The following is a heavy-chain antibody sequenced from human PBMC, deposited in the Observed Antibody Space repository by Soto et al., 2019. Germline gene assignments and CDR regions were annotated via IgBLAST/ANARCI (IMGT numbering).Heavy chain of an antibody. D-gene: IGHD4-17*01. CDR1: GFSLSTSGAG. Sequence: SGPTLVNPAQTLTLTCTFSGFSLSTSGAGVGWIRQPAGKALEWLALISWKDDKRYNPGLKSRLSITKDTSKSQVVLSLTNVDPVDTATYFCAHRYGGNFYRWYFDFWGQGTLVTVSS. CDR3: AHRYGGNFYRWYFDF. J-gene: IGHJ4*02. V-gene: IGHV2-5*01. CDR2: ISWKDDK.